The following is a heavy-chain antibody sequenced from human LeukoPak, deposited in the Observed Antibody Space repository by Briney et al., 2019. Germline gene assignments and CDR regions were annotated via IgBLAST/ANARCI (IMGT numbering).Heavy chain of an antibody. CDR2: IKYDEIEK. J-gene: IGHJ4*02. D-gene: IGHD5-12*01. CDR1: GFTFSSYW. V-gene: IGHV3-7*01. Sequence: PGGSLRLSCAASGFTFSSYWMSWVRQAPGKGLEWVANIKYDEIEKYHVDSVRGRFTISRDNSKNTLYLQMNSLRAEDTAVYYCARDGDSGYDYVGLDYWGQGTLVTVSS. CDR3: ARDGDSGYDYVGLDY.